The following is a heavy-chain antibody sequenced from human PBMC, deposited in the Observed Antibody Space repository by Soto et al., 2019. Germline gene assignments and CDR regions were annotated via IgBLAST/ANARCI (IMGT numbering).Heavy chain of an antibody. CDR3: TTGTFCSGGSCYSPYYYYGMDV. V-gene: IGHV3-15*01. J-gene: IGHJ6*02. Sequence: SLRLSCAASGFTFSDAWMSWVRQAPGKGLDWVGRIKSKSDGGTTEYAAPVRGRFTISRDDSKNTLYLQMNSLKTEDTAVYYCTTGTFCSGGSCYSPYYYYGMDVWGQGTTVTVSS. D-gene: IGHD2-15*01. CDR2: IKSKSDGGTT. CDR1: GFTFSDAW.